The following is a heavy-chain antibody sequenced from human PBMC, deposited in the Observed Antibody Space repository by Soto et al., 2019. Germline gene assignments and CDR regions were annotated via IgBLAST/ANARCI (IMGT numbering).Heavy chain of an antibody. D-gene: IGHD3-3*01. Sequence: GGSLRLSCAAAGVTFSSYGMHWVRQAPGKGLEWVAVISYDGSNKYYADSVKGRFTISRDNSKNTLYQQMNSLRAEDTAVYYCAKDPTSYYDFWSGYPKLYYYYGMDVWGQGTTVTVSS. CDR2: ISYDGSNK. CDR3: AKDPTSYYDFWSGYPKLYYYYGMDV. CDR1: GVTFSSYG. V-gene: IGHV3-30*18. J-gene: IGHJ6*02.